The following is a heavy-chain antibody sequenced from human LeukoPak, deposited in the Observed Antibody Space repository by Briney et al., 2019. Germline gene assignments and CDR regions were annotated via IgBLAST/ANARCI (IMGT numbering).Heavy chain of an antibody. Sequence: PGGSLRLSCAASGLSISDYYMSWIRQAPGEGLQWISYISSVTGAIHYADSMKGRFTMSRDNAKNSVYLQMNSLRTEDTAMYFCVSTPAIRRLNFWGQGTLVTVSS. CDR2: ISSVTGAI. CDR1: GLSISDYY. V-gene: IGHV3-11*01. D-gene: IGHD2-2*02. CDR3: VSTPAIRRLNF. J-gene: IGHJ4*02.